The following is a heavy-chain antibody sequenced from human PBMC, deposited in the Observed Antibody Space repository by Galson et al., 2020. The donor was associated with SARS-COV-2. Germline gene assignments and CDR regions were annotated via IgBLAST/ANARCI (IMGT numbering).Heavy chain of an antibody. CDR1: GGSVSSSSYY. CDR2: LYYTGST. Sequence: ASETLSLTCTVSGGSVSSSSYYWGWIRQPPGKGLEWIGSLYYTGSTHYPPSFESRVPISVDTSKHLVSMRLSSVTAADTAVYYCTRPGRDNGYSRYLGDEYAMDVWGRGTTVTVSS. CDR3: TRPGRDNGYSRYLGDEYAMDV. J-gene: IGHJ6*02. D-gene: IGHD5-12*01. V-gene: IGHV4-39*01.